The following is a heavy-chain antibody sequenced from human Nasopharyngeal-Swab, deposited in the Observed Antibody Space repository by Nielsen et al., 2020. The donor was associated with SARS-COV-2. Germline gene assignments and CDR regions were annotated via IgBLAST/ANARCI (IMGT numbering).Heavy chain of an antibody. V-gene: IGHV3-30*18. CDR3: AEDPSIVVVTAEYFQH. Sequence: GGSLRLSCAASGFTFSSYGMHWVRQAPGRGLEWVAVISYDGSNKYYADSVKGRFTISRDNSKNTLYLQMNSLRADDTAVYYCAEDPSIVVVTAEYFQHWGQGTLVTVSS. J-gene: IGHJ1*01. D-gene: IGHD2-21*02. CDR2: ISYDGSNK. CDR1: GFTFSSYG.